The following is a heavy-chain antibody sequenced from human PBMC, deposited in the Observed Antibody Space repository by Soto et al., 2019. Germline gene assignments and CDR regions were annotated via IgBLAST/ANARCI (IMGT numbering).Heavy chain of an antibody. CDR3: AKDRPVDFWSGRHFDY. CDR1: GFTFSSYA. D-gene: IGHD3-3*01. V-gene: IGHV3-23*01. CDR2: ISGSGGST. J-gene: IGHJ4*02. Sequence: GGSLRLSCAASGFTFSSYAMSWVRQAPGKGLEWVSAISGSGGSTYYADSVKGRFTISRDNSKNTLYLQMNSLRAEDTAVYYCAKDRPVDFWSGRHFDYWGQGTLVTVSS.